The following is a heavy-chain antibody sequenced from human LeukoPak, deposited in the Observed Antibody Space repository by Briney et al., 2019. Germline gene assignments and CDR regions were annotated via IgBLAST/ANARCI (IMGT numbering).Heavy chain of an antibody. CDR3: ARGSGNSFDY. Sequence: GGSLRLSCAASGFTFSSYSMSWVRQAPGKGLEWVSYISSSSSAMYCADSMKGRFTISRDNAKNSLYLQMNNLRDEDTAVYYCARGSGNSFDYWGQGALVTVSS. V-gene: IGHV3-48*02. CDR1: GFTFSSYS. J-gene: IGHJ4*02. D-gene: IGHD3-10*01. CDR2: ISSSSSAM.